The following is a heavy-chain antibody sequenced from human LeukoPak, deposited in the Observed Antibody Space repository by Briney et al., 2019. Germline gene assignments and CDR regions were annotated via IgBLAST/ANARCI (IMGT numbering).Heavy chain of an antibody. J-gene: IGHJ6*02. V-gene: IGHV3-21*01. CDR3: ARGVASSGWYSYYYYYGMDV. CDR1: GFTFSSYS. D-gene: IGHD6-19*01. CDR2: ISSSSSYI. Sequence: GGSLRLSCAASGFTFSSYSMNWVPQAPGKGLEWVSSISSSSSYIYYADSVKGRFTISRDNAKNSLYLQMNSLRAEDTAVYYCARGVASSGWYSYYYYYGMDVWGQGTTVTVSS.